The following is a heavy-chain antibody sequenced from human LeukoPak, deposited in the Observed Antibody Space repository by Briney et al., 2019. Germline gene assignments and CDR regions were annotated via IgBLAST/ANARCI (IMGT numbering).Heavy chain of an antibody. V-gene: IGHV5-51*01. J-gene: IGHJ4*02. Sequence: GESLKISCKGSGYSFTSYWIGWVRQMPGKGLEWMGIIYPGDSDTRYSPSFQGQVTISADKSISTAYLQWSSLKASDTAMYYCARQGSITIFGVVIIPPPDYWGQGTLVTVSS. CDR1: GYSFTSYW. D-gene: IGHD3-3*01. CDR3: ARQGSITIFGVVIIPPPDY. CDR2: IYPGDSDT.